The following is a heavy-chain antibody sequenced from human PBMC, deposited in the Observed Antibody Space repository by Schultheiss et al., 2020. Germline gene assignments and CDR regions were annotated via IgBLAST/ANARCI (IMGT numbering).Heavy chain of an antibody. CDR3: ARATDYYGSGSYYSHYYYYMDV. V-gene: IGHV4-4*07. Sequence: SETLSLTCTVSGGSISSYYWSWIRQPAGKGLEWIGRIYTSGSTNYNPSLKSRVTMSVDTSKNQFSLKLSSVTAADTAVYYCARATDYYGSGSYYSHYYYYMDVWGKGTTVTVSS. J-gene: IGHJ6*03. D-gene: IGHD3-10*01. CDR1: GGSISSYY. CDR2: IYTSGST.